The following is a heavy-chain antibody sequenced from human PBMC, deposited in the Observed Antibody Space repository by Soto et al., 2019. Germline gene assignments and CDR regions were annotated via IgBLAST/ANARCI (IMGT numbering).Heavy chain of an antibody. J-gene: IGHJ4*02. CDR2: ISGSGGST. Sequence: EVQLLESGGGLVQPGGSLRLSCAASGFTFSSYAMSWVRQAPGKGLEWVSGISGSGGSTYYADSVKGRFTISRDNSKNTLYLQMNSLRAEDTAVYYCAKGFTIFGVVITHFDYWGQGTLVTVSS. CDR1: GFTFSSYA. CDR3: AKGFTIFGVVITHFDY. V-gene: IGHV3-23*01. D-gene: IGHD3-3*01.